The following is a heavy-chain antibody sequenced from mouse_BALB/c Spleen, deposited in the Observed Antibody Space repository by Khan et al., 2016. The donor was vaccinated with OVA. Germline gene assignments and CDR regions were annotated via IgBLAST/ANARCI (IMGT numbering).Heavy chain of an antibody. D-gene: IGHD2-1*01. CDR3: ARQVYPGYFDV. CDR1: GFSLTSYG. CDR2: IWSDGRT. J-gene: IGHJ1*01. Sequence: QVQLKESGPGPVAPSQSLSITCTISGFSLTSYGVHWVRQPAGKGLEWLVVIWSDGRTTYNSALKSRLSISKDNSKSQVFLKVNSLQTDDTAISYCARQVYPGYFDVWGAGTTVTVSS. V-gene: IGHV2-6-1*01.